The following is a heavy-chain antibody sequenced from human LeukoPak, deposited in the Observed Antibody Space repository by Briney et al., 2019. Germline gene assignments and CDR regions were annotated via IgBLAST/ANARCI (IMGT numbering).Heavy chain of an antibody. Sequence: GGSLRLSCTASGFTFGDYAMSWFRPAPGKGLEWVGFIRSKAYGGTTEYAASVKGRFTISRDDSKSIAYLQMNSLKTEDTAVYYCTGSTMIVVVPLDYWGQGTLVTVSS. CDR2: IRSKAYGGTT. CDR3: TGSTMIVVVPLDY. D-gene: IGHD3-22*01. V-gene: IGHV3-49*03. CDR1: GFTFGDYA. J-gene: IGHJ4*02.